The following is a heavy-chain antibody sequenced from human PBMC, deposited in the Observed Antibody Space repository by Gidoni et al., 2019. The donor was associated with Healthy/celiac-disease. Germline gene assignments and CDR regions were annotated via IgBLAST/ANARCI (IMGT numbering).Heavy chain of an antibody. D-gene: IGHD3-16*01. Sequence: QVQLVASGGGVVQPGRSLRLSCASSGLTFSSYGMHWVRQAPGKGLEWVAVISYDGSNKYYADSVKGRFTISRDNSKNTLYLQMNSLRAEDTAVNYCAKWGRLAGFDYWGQGTLVTVSS. CDR3: AKWGRLAGFDY. CDR1: GLTFSSYG. J-gene: IGHJ4*02. V-gene: IGHV3-30*18. CDR2: ISYDGSNK.